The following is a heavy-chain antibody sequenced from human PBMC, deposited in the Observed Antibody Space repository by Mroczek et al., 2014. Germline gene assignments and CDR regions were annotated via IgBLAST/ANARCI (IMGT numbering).Heavy chain of an antibody. CDR2: ISSSSSTI. Sequence: VQLVQSGGGLVQPGGSLRLSCAASGFTFSSYSMNWVRQAPGKGLEWVSYISSSSSTIYYADSVKGRFTISRDNAKNSLYLQMNSLRAEDTAVYYCASGAVAGTWDYWGQGTLVTVSS. D-gene: IGHD6-19*01. CDR1: GFTFSSYS. V-gene: IGHV3-48*01. CDR3: ASGAVAGTWDY. J-gene: IGHJ4*02.